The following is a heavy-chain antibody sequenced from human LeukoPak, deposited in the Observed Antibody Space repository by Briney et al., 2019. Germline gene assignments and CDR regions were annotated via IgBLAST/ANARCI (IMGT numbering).Heavy chain of an antibody. CDR2: ISGNGGST. D-gene: IGHD2-15*01. Sequence: GGSLRLSCAASGFTFSTYAMSWVRQAPGKGLEWVSAISGNGGSTYYADSVKGRFTISRDNSKKTLYLQMNSLGADDTAVYYCAKAGGGTYFDFWGQGTLVTVSS. CDR3: AKAGGGTYFDF. V-gene: IGHV3-23*01. J-gene: IGHJ4*02. CDR1: GFTFSTYA.